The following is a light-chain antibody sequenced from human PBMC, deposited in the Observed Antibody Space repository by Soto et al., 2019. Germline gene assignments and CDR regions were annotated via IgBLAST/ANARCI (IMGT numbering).Light chain of an antibody. CDR1: QSISSW. V-gene: IGKV1-12*01. CDR2: AAS. J-gene: IGKJ5*01. Sequence: DIQMTQSPSSVSASVGDRVTITCRASQSISSWLAWYQHKPGTGPKLLIYAASSLQSGVPSRFSGSGAGTEVTLTISSLQPEDFATYYCQQGDSFPITFGQGTRLEIK. CDR3: QQGDSFPIT.